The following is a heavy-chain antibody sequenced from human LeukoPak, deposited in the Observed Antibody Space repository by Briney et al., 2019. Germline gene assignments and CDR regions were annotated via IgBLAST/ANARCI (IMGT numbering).Heavy chain of an antibody. Sequence: GGSLRLSCAASGFTFSSYGMHWVRQAPGKGLEWVAVIWYDGSNKYYADSVKGRFTISRDNSKNTLYLQMNSLRAEDTAVYYCAKVGPRRSGWYYFDYWGQGTLVTVSS. D-gene: IGHD6-19*01. CDR3: AKVGPRRSGWYYFDY. CDR2: IWYDGSNK. V-gene: IGHV3-33*06. CDR1: GFTFSSYG. J-gene: IGHJ4*02.